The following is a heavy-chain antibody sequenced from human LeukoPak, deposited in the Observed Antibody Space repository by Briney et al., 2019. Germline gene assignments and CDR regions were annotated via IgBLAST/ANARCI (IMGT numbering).Heavy chain of an antibody. CDR3: ARDGPYDSSGYYEGY. D-gene: IGHD3-22*01. Sequence: ASVKVSCKASGYTFTSYGITWVRQAPGQGLEWMGWISAYNGNTNYAQKFQGRVTMTTDTSTSTAYMELSSLRSEDTAVYYCARDGPYDSSGYYEGYWGQGTLVTVSS. CDR2: ISAYNGNT. V-gene: IGHV1-18*01. J-gene: IGHJ4*02. CDR1: GYTFTSYG.